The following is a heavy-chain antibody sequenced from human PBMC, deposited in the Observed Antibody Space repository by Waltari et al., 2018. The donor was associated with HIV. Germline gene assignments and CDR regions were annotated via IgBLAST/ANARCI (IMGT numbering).Heavy chain of an antibody. V-gene: IGHV1-3*04. CDR2: INTGNGNT. CDR1: GYTFFDYA. CDR3: TRDEFSSWSQSGGMDV. J-gene: IGHJ6*02. Sequence: QVQLVQSGAEVKKPGASVKVSWKSSGYTFFDYAIHWVRQAPGQRLEWMGWINTGNGNTKYSQEFQGRVSITRDTSASTVFMELSRLRSEDTALYYCTRDEFSSWSQSGGMDVWGQGTTVTVS. D-gene: IGHD6-13*01.